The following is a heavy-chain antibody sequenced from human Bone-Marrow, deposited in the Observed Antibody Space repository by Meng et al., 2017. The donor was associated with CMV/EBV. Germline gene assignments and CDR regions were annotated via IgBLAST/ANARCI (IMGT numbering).Heavy chain of an antibody. D-gene: IGHD6-13*01. CDR1: GYTFTNYY. Sequence: ASVEVSCKASGYTFTNYYMHWVRQAPGQGLEWMGWINPNSGGTNYAQKFQGRVTMTRDTSISTAYMELSRLRSDDTAVYYCARADYIAAAGDYYYGMDVWGQGTTVTVSS. V-gene: IGHV1-2*02. J-gene: IGHJ6*02. CDR2: INPNSGGT. CDR3: ARADYIAAAGDYYYGMDV.